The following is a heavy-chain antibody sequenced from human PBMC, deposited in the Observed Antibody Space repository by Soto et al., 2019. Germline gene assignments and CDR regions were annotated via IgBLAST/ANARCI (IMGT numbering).Heavy chain of an antibody. Sequence: QVQLQQWAAGLLKPSETLSLTCAVYGGSFSGYYWSWIRQPPGKGLEWIGEINHSGSTNYNPSLKSRVTISVDTSKNQFSLKLSPVTAADTAVYYCARGNAVVTAMRYYYGMDVWGQGTTVTVSS. D-gene: IGHD2-21*02. CDR2: INHSGST. V-gene: IGHV4-34*01. CDR3: ARGNAVVTAMRYYYGMDV. J-gene: IGHJ6*02. CDR1: GGSFSGYY.